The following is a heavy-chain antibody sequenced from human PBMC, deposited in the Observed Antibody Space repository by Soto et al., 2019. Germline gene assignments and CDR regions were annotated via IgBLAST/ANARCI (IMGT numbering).Heavy chain of an antibody. CDR2: IIPILGIA. CDR1: GGTFSSYT. V-gene: IGHV1-69*08. Sequence: QVQLVQSGAEVKKPGSSVKVSCKASGGTFSSYTISWVRQAPGQGLEWMGRIIPILGIANYAQKFQGRVTITADKSTSTAYMGLSSLRSEDTAVYYCARDAEGYCSGGSCYYVQHWCQGTLVTVSS. CDR3: ARDAEGYCSGGSCYYVQH. J-gene: IGHJ1*01. D-gene: IGHD2-15*01.